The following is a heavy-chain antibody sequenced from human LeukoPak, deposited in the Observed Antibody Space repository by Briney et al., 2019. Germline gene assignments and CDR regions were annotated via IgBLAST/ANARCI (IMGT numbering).Heavy chain of an antibody. CDR3: EKALRAAHRPVYTYYYMDV. D-gene: IGHD5/OR15-5a*01. CDR1: EFTFNSYA. Sequence: GGSLRLSCAASEFTFNSYAMNWVRQAPGKGLEWVSTISGSADTTYYADSVRGRFTISRDKSKNTVFLQMNSLRADDTAVYYFEKALRAAHRPVYTYYYMDVWGKGTTVTVSS. J-gene: IGHJ6*03. V-gene: IGHV3-23*01. CDR2: ISGSADTT.